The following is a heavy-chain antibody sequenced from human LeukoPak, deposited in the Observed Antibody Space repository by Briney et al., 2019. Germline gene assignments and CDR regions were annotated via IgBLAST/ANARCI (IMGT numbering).Heavy chain of an antibody. V-gene: IGHV1-2*02. CDR3: ASAGWSSSSWHGGTVDAFDI. Sequence: VASVTVSFTSSGYTFTVYYMHWVRQAPGQGLERMRWINPNSGGTNYAQKFQGRVTMTRDTSISTAYMELSRLRSDDTAVYYCASAGWSSSSWHGGTVDAFDIWGQGTMVTVSS. J-gene: IGHJ3*02. CDR1: GYTFTVYY. D-gene: IGHD6-13*01. CDR2: INPNSGGT.